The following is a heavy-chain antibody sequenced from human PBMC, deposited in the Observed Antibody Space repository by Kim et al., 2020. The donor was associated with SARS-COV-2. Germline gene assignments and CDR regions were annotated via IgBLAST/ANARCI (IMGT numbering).Heavy chain of an antibody. V-gene: IGHV1-46*01. Sequence: ASVKVSCKASGYTFTSYYMHWVRQAPGQGLEWMGIINPSGGSTSYAQKFQGRVTMTRETSTSTVYMELSSLRSEDTAVYYCARASSSSAGYYYYGMDVWGEGTTVTVSS. CDR1: GYTFTSYY. D-gene: IGHD6-6*01. CDR3: ARASSSSAGYYYYGMDV. J-gene: IGHJ6*04. CDR2: INPSGGST.